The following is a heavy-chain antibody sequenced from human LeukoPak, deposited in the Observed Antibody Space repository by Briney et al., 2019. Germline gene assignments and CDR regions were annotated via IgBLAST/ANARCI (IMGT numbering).Heavy chain of an antibody. V-gene: IGHV4-4*02. D-gene: IGHD3-22*01. CDR3: ARDRRYYDSSAYIRGFDY. J-gene: IGHJ4*02. Sequence: PSGTLSLTCAVSGGSITSSDWWSWVRQPPGKGLEWIGEIYHSGSTNYNPSLKSRVTISVDKSKNQFSLNLSSVTAADTAVYYCARDRRYYDSSAYIRGFDYWGQGTLVTVSS. CDR2: IYHSGST. CDR1: GGSITSSDW.